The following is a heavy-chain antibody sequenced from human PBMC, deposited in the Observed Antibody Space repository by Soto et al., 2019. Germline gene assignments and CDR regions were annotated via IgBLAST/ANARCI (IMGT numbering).Heavy chain of an antibody. CDR3: AKEAGAAAGTAGYYGMDV. CDR2: INPSGGST. CDR1: GYTFTSQY. D-gene: IGHD6-13*01. Sequence: QGQLVQSGAEVERPGASVKVSCKASGYTFTSQYMHWVRQAPGQGLEWMGIINPSGGSTSYAQKFQGRVTVTSDSSTGTVYMELSSLRSEDTAVYFCAKEAGAAAGTAGYYGMDVWGQGTTVTVSS. V-gene: IGHV1-46*01. J-gene: IGHJ6*02.